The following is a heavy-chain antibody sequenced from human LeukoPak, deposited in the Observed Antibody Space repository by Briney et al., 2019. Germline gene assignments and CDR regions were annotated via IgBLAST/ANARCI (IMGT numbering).Heavy chain of an antibody. CDR1: GFTFSSYS. V-gene: IGHV3-21*01. CDR2: ISSSSNYI. D-gene: IGHD1-20*01. Sequence: GGSLRLSCAASGFTFSSYSMNWVRQAPGKGLEWVSSISSSSNYISYADSVKGRFTISRDNAKNSLYLQMNSLRAEDTPVYYCASVTGTTSAFDYWGQGTLVTVSS. J-gene: IGHJ4*02. CDR3: ASVTGTTSAFDY.